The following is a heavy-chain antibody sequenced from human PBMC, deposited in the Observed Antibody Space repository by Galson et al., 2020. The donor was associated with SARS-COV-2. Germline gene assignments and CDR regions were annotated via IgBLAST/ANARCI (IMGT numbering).Heavy chain of an antibody. J-gene: IGHJ6*02. V-gene: IGHV3-30*18. CDR1: GFTFSSYG. Sequence: GGSLRLSCAASGFTFSSYGMHWVRQAPGKGLEWVAVISYDGSNKYYADSVKGRFTISRDNSKNTLYLQMNSLRAEDTAVYYCAKDRSGYSSGWYYSAYYYYGMDVWGQGTTVTVSS. D-gene: IGHD6-19*01. CDR2: ISYDGSNK. CDR3: AKDRSGYSSGWYYSAYYYYGMDV.